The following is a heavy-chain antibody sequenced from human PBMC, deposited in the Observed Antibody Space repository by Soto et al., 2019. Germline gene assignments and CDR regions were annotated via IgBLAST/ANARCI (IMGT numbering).Heavy chain of an antibody. D-gene: IGHD2-2*02. V-gene: IGHV5-10-1*01. Sequence: GESLKISCKGSVYSFTSYWISWLRQMPVEGLEWRGRIDPSDSYTNYSPSFQGHVTISADKSISTAYLQLSSLKASDTAMYYWARHLYRSSTSSYREGYYYGMEVWGQGTPVTVSS. J-gene: IGHJ6*01. CDR1: VYSFTSYW. CDR2: IDPSDSYT. CDR3: ARHLYRSSTSSYREGYYYGMEV.